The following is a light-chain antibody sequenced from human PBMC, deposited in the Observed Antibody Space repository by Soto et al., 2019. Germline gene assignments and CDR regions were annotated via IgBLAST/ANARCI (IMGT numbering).Light chain of an antibody. CDR1: QSVSSSY. V-gene: IGKV3-20*01. Sequence: EIVLTQSPGTLSLSPGERATLSCRASQSVSSSYLAWYQQKPGQAPRLLSYGASSRVTGIPDRFSGSGSGKDFTLTISRLEPEDVAVYYCQQYGSSLWTFGQGTKVEVK. J-gene: IGKJ1*01. CDR3: QQYGSSLWT. CDR2: GAS.